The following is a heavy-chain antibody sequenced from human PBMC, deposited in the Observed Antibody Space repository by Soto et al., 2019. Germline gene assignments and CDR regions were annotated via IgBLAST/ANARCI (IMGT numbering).Heavy chain of an antibody. J-gene: IGHJ4*02. CDR1: GGSISSSSYY. Sequence: PSETLSLTCTVSGGSISSSSYYWGWIRQPPGKGLEWIGSIYYSGSTYYNPSLKSRVTISVDTSKNQFSLKLSSVTAADTAVYYCARKRIAVVRYYFDYWGQGTLVTVSS. CDR3: ARKRIAVVRYYFDY. D-gene: IGHD6-19*01. CDR2: IYYSGST. V-gene: IGHV4-39*01.